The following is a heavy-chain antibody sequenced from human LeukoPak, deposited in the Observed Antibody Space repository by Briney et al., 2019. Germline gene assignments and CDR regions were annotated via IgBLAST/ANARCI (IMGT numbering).Heavy chain of an antibody. V-gene: IGHV1-69*05. J-gene: IGHJ5*02. CDR3: ARDNSVGDIAWWFDP. CDR1: GGTFSSYA. CDR2: INPTGTTT. Sequence: SVKVSCKASGGTFSSYAISWVRQAPGQGLEWVGLINPTGTTTLYAQKFQGRVTLTRDMSTSTDYMELRSLKSEDTAVYYCARDNSVGDIAWWFDPWGQGTLVTVSS. D-gene: IGHD3-10*01.